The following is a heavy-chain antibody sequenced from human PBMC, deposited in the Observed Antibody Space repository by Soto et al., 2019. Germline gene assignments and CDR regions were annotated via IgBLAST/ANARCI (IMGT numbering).Heavy chain of an antibody. D-gene: IGHD6-6*01. J-gene: IGHJ4*02. CDR2: IDSDGTGT. CDR3: VRGSKTGNS. V-gene: IGHV3-74*03. Sequence: GGSLRLSCAASGFTLSNYWMHWVRQAAGKGPEWVSRIDSDGTGTTYADSVKGRFTVSRDDAKKTLYLQMNSLRAEDTAVYYCVRGSKTGNSWGQGTRVTVSS. CDR1: GFTLSNYW.